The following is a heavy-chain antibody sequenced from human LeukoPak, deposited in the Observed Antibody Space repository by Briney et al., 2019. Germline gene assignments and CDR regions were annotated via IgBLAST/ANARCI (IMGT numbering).Heavy chain of an antibody. CDR1: GGSISSGGYS. D-gene: IGHD3-10*01. Sequence: SETLSLTCAVSGGSISSGGYSWRWIRQPPGKGLEWIGYIYHSGSTYYNPSLKSRVTISVDRSKNQFSLKLSSVTAADTAVYYCGRGPYGSGAFDYWGQGTLVTVSS. J-gene: IGHJ4*02. CDR3: GRGPYGSGAFDY. V-gene: IGHV4-30-2*01. CDR2: IYHSGST.